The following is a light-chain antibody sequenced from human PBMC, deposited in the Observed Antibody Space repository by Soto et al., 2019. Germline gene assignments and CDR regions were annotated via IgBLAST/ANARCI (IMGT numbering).Light chain of an antibody. Sequence: IVLTQSPGTLSLSPGETATLSCRASQSVRSGYLAWYQQIPGQAPRLLMYGTSTRAPCVPDRFSGSGSGTDFTLTITSLEPEDFAVYFCQQYGTSPQFTFGPGTRVDI. V-gene: IGKV3-20*01. J-gene: IGKJ3*01. CDR2: GTS. CDR1: QSVRSGY. CDR3: QQYGTSPQFT.